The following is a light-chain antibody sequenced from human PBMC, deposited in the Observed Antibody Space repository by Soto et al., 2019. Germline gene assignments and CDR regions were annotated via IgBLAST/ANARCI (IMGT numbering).Light chain of an antibody. V-gene: IGLV2-14*01. CDR1: SSDVGAYNY. Sequence: QSALTQPASVSGSPGQSITISCTGTSSDVGAYNYVSWYQQHPGKAPKLMIFEVSDRPSGVSNRFSGSKSGTTASLTISGLQAEDEDDYYCSSYTSSNTLVFGGGTKLTVL. CDR2: EVS. CDR3: SSYTSSNTLV. J-gene: IGLJ2*01.